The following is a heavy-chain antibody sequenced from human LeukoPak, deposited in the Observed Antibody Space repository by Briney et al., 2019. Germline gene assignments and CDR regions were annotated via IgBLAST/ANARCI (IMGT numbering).Heavy chain of an antibody. D-gene: IGHD2-2*01. CDR2: IYRGGST. Sequence: PGGSLRLSCAASGFTVSSNYMSWVRQAPGKGLEWVSVIYRGGSTYYADSVKGRFTISRDNSKNTLYLQMNSLRAEDTAVYYCTTDYCTGTTCSLTYWGQGTLVTVFS. CDR1: GFTVSSNY. CDR3: TTDYCTGTTCSLTY. J-gene: IGHJ4*02. V-gene: IGHV3-53*01.